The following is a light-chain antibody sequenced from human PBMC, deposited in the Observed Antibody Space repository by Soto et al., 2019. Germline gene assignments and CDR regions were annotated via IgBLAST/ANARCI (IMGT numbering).Light chain of an antibody. CDR1: QSVSSY. Sequence: EIVVTQAPATLSLSPGERATLSCSASQSVSSYLAWYQQKPGQAPRLLSYDASNRATGFPARFSGSGSGTDFTPTIPSLETADLAVYYCPHRRYWPSTFGVGTKVAI. CDR3: PHRRYWPST. J-gene: IGKJ4*01. CDR2: DAS. V-gene: IGKV3-11*01.